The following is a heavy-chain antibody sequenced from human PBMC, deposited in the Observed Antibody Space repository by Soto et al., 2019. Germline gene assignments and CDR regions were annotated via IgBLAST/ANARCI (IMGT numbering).Heavy chain of an antibody. CDR2: IYPGDSGT. CDR3: ANPSNTATYAMDV. D-gene: IGHD5-18*01. CDR1: GYSFTSYW. Sequence: GESLKISCKGSGYSFTSYWIGWVRQMPGKGLEWMGSIYPGDSGTRYSPSFQGQVTISADKSISTAYLQWSSLKASGTAMYYCANPSNTATYAMDVWAQGTTVTVS. V-gene: IGHV5-51*01. J-gene: IGHJ6*02.